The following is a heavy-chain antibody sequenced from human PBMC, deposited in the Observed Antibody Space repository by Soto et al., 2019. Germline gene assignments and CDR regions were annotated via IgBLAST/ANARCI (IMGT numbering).Heavy chain of an antibody. CDR3: ARTYYDFWSGYYYYFDY. D-gene: IGHD3-3*01. Sequence: QVQLVQSGAEVKKPGASVKVSCKASGYTFTSYDINWVRQATGQGLEWMGWMNPNSGNTGYAQKFQGRVTMTRNTSIRTAYMELSSLRSEDTAVYYCARTYYDFWSGYYYYFDYWGQGTLVTVSS. CDR2: MNPNSGNT. V-gene: IGHV1-8*01. J-gene: IGHJ4*02. CDR1: GYTFTSYD.